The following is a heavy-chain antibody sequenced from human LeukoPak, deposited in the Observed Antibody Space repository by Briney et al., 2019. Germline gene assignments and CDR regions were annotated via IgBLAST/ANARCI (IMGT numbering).Heavy chain of an antibody. CDR1: LGSFTSYY. V-gene: IGHV4-59*01. J-gene: IGHJ1*01. Sequence: SETLSLTCTVSLGSFTSYYWSWTRQPQGKGLEWIAYIYDGGNTNYNSSLKSRVTISVDTSKNQFSLKLSSVTAADTAMYYCASHSLTAAGIVRHWGQGALVADSS. CDR2: IYDGGNT. CDR3: ASHSLTAAGIVRH. D-gene: IGHD6-13*01.